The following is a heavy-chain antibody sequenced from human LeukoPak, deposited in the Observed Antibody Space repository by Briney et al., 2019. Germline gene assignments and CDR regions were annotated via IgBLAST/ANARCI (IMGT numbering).Heavy chain of an antibody. J-gene: IGHJ4*02. Sequence: PGGSLRLSCAASGFTFSTYGMSWVRQAPGKGLEWVSSITDNGGSTYYADSVKGRFTISRDNSRNMLYLQIDSLRVEDTAVYYCAKRADYSSPGGYFDYWGQGTLVTVSS. D-gene: IGHD2-2*01. V-gene: IGHV3-23*01. CDR2: ITDNGGST. CDR3: AKRADYSSPGGYFDY. CDR1: GFTFSTYG.